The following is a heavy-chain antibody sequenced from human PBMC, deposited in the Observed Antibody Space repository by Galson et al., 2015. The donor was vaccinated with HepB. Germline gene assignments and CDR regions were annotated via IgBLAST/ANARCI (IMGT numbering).Heavy chain of an antibody. CDR1: GFSFSDYD. J-gene: IGHJ5*02. CDR2: ISFVGDT. D-gene: IGHD3-10*01. CDR3: ARGLWYGDA. Sequence: SLRLSCAASGFSFSDYDMHWVRHTTGKGLEWVSTISFVGDTYYPGSVKGRLTISRENAKNSLYLQMNSLRAGDTAVYYCARGLWYGDAWGQGTLVIVSS. V-gene: IGHV3-13*01.